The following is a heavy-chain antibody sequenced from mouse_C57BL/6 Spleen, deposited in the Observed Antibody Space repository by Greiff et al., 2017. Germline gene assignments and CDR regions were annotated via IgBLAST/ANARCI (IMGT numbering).Heavy chain of an antibody. CDR2: IYPGDGDT. CDR1: GYAFSSSW. V-gene: IGHV1-82*01. CDR3: AREGGAMGY. J-gene: IGHJ4*01. Sequence: QVQLQQSGPELVKPGASVKISCKASGYAFSSSWMNWVKQRPGKGLEWIGRIYPGDGDTNYNGKFKGKATLTADKSSSTAYMQLSSLTSEDSAVYFCAREGGAMGYWGQETSDTVSS.